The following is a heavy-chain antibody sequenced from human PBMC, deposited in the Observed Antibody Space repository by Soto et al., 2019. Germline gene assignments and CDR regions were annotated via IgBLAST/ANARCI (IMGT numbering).Heavy chain of an antibody. CDR2: ISPIFGTA. CDR3: ARVNTRGSGTGWNDYYYSGMDV. J-gene: IGHJ6*02. CDR1: GGTFGSYA. D-gene: IGHD3-10*01. Sequence: QVQLVQSGAEVKKPGSSVKVSCKASGGTFGSYAISWVRQGPGQGLEWLGGISPIFGTANYAQKFQGRVTITADESTRSAYMELSSLRSEDTAVYYCARVNTRGSGTGWNDYYYSGMDVWGQGTTVTVSS. V-gene: IGHV1-69*01.